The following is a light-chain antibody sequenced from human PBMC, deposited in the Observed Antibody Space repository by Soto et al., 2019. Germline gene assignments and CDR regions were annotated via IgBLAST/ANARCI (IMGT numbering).Light chain of an antibody. V-gene: IGLV2-11*01. CDR3: YSYAGSDWV. J-gene: IGLJ3*02. Sequence: QSALTQPRSVSGSPGQSVTISCTGTSSDVGGYNYVSWYQQYPGKAPKLIVCDVNKRPSGVPDRFSGSKSGNTASLTISGLQAEDEADYYCYSYAGSDWVFGGGTKLTVL. CDR1: SSDVGGYNY. CDR2: DVN.